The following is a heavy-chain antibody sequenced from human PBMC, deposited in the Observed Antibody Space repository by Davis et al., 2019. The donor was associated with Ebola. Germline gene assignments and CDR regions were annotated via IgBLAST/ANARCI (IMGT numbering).Heavy chain of an antibody. V-gene: IGHV3-30-3*01. J-gene: IGHJ6*04. CDR2: ISYDGSNK. CDR1: GFTFSSYA. CDR3: AREGGYCSGGSCAGYYYYYGMDV. D-gene: IGHD2-15*01. Sequence: GESLKISCAASGFTFSSYAMHWVRQAPGKGLGWVAVISYDGSNKYYADSVKGRFTISSDNSKNTLYLQMNSLRAEDTAVYYCAREGGYCSGGSCAGYYYYYGMDVWGKGTTVTVSS.